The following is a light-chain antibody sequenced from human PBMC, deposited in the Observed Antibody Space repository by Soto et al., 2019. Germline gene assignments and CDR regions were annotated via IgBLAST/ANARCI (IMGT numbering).Light chain of an antibody. CDR1: QSISIW. CDR2: KAS. J-gene: IGKJ1*01. Sequence: IQMTQSPSTLSASVGDRVTITCRASQSISIWLAWYQQRAGRAPKLLIHKASSLESEVPSRFSGSGSGTEFTLTINSLQPDDSATYYCQQYNSDSTFGQGTKVEIK. CDR3: QQYNSDST. V-gene: IGKV1-5*03.